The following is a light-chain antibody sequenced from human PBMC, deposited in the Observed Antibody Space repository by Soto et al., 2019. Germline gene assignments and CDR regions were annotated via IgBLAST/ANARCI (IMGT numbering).Light chain of an antibody. CDR3: GTWDSTLSAYV. CDR1: SSNIGINY. J-gene: IGLJ1*01. V-gene: IGLV1-51*01. Sequence: QSALTPPPSVSAASGQEVTLSCSGSSSNIGINYVSWYQQLPGTAPKLLIYDNNKRPSGIPDRFSGSKSGTSATLGITGLQTGDEADYYCGTWDSTLSAYVFGTGTKVTVL. CDR2: DNN.